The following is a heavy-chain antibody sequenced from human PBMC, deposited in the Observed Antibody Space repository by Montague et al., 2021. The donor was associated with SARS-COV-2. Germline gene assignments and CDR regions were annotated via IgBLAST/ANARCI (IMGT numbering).Heavy chain of an antibody. V-gene: IGHV3-48*03. CDR3: APREWELGAFDI. J-gene: IGHJ3*02. D-gene: IGHD1-26*01. CDR2: ISSSGSTI. CDR1: GFTFSSYE. Sequence: SLRLSCAASGFTFSSYEMNWVRQAPGKGLEWVSYISSSGSTIYYADSVKGRFTNSRDNAKNSLYLQMNSLRAEDTAVYYCAPREWELGAFDIWGQGTMVTVSS.